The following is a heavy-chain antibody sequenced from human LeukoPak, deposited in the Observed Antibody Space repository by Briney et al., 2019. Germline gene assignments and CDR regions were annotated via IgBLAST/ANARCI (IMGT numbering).Heavy chain of an antibody. V-gene: IGHV1-69*06. D-gene: IGHD6-19*01. J-gene: IGHJ3*02. Sequence: SVKVSCKASGGTFSSYAISWVRQAPGQGLEWMGGIIPIFGTANYAQKFQGRVTITADKSTSTAYMELSSLRAEDTALYYCARDIVLIAVAVRGSFDIWGQGTMVTVSS. CDR1: GGTFSSYA. CDR2: IIPIFGTA. CDR3: ARDIVLIAVAVRGSFDI.